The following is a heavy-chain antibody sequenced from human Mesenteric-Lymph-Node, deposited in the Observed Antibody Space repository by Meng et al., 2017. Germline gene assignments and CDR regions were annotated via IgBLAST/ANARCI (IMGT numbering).Heavy chain of an antibody. CDR3: AKEGASA. J-gene: IGHJ4*02. CDR1: GGSFSGYY. D-gene: IGHD1-26*01. V-gene: IGHV4-34*01. CDR2: INHSGST. Sequence: QGQLQESGPGLVRPSGTLSLTCAVYGGSFSGYYWSWIRQPPGKGLEWIGEINHSGSTNYNPSLKSRVTISVDTSKNQFSLKLSSVTAADTAVYYCAKEGASAWGQGTLVTVSS.